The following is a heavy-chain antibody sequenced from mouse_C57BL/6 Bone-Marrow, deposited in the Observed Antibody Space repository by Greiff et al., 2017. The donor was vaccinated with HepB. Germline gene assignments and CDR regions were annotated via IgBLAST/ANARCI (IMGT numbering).Heavy chain of an antibody. Sequence: VQLVESGAELARPGASVKLSCKASGYTFTSYGISWVKQRTGQGLEWIGEIYPRSGNTYYNEKFKGKATLTADKSSSTAYMELRSLTSEDSAVYFCARSNYYGSSYVNYFDYWGQGTTLTVSS. CDR1: GYTFTSYG. CDR3: ARSNYYGSSYVNYFDY. CDR2: IYPRSGNT. D-gene: IGHD1-1*01. V-gene: IGHV1-81*01. J-gene: IGHJ2*01.